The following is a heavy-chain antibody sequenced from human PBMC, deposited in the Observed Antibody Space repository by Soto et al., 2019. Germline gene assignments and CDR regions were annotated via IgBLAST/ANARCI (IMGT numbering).Heavy chain of an antibody. CDR3: ARVLVAVVPAGGRYYYMDV. CDR2: ISRTSDTI. V-gene: IGHV3-48*01. CDR1: GFTFSSYS. Sequence: HPGGSLRLSCAASGFTFSSYSMNWVRQAPGKRLEWVSYISRTSDTIYYADSVKGRFTISRDNAKNSLYLQMNSLRAEDTAVYYCARVLVAVVPAGGRYYYMDVWGKGTTVTVSS. J-gene: IGHJ6*03. D-gene: IGHD2-2*01.